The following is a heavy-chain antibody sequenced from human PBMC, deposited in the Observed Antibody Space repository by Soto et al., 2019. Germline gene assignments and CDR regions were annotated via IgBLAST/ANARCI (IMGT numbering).Heavy chain of an antibody. CDR2: INPSGGST. J-gene: IGHJ6*02. V-gene: IGHV1-46*04. D-gene: IGHD3-3*01. CDR1: GYTFTSYY. CDR3: ARDAVRITIFGVVPKVYYYYGMDV. Sequence: ASVKVSCKASGYTFTSYYMHWVRQAPGQGLEWMGIINPSGGSTSYAQKLQGRVTMTRDTSTSTVYMELCSLRSEDTAVYYCARDAVRITIFGVVPKVYYYYGMDVWGQGSTVT.